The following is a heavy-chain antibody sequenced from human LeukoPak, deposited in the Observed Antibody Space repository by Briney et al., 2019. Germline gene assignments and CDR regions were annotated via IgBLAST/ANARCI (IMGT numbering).Heavy chain of an antibody. J-gene: IGHJ4*02. CDR3: ARESDVGKDFDC. D-gene: IGHD1-1*01. CDR1: GFTFSSYA. V-gene: IGHV3-23*01. Sequence: GGSLRLSCAASGFTFSSYAMNWVRQAPGKGLEWVSVISGRGNTIYYADSVKGRFTISRDNSKNTLYLQMNSLRAEDTAVYYCARESDVGKDFDCWGQGTLVTVSS. CDR2: ISGRGNTI.